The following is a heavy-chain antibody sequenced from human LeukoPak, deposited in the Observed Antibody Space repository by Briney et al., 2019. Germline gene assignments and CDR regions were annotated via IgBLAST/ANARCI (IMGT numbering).Heavy chain of an antibody. CDR2: IYTSGNTNY. D-gene: IGHD6-19*01. CDR1: GGSINYYY. J-gene: IGHJ3*02. V-gene: IGHV4-4*07. CDR3: ATYSSASDAFAI. Sequence: SGTLSLTCTVSGGSINYYYWSWIRQPAGKGLEWIGHIYTSGNTNYNYNPSLKSRVSMSIDTSKNQFSLRLSSVAAADTAFYYCATYSSASDAFAIWGQGTKVTVSS.